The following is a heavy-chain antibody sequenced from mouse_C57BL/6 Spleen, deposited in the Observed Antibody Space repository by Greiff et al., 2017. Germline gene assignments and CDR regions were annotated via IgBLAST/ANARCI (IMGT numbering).Heavy chain of an antibody. D-gene: IGHD2-3*01. J-gene: IGHJ2*01. CDR2: ISYDGSN. V-gene: IGHV3-6*01. Sequence: EVKLVESGPGLVKPSQSLSLTCSVTGYSITSGYYWNWIRQFPGNKLEWMGYISYDGSNNYNPSLKNRISITRDTSKNQFFLKLNSVTTEDTATYYCAREKIYDGYYSGENYWGQGTTRTVSS. CDR3: AREKIYDGYYSGENY. CDR1: GYSITSGYY.